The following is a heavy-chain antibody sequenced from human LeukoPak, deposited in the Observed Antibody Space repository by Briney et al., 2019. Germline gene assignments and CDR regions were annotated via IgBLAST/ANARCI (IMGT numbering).Heavy chain of an antibody. CDR2: ISAYNGNT. V-gene: IGHV1-18*01. CDR1: GYTFTSYG. D-gene: IGHD2-2*02. Sequence: ASVKVSCKASGYTFTSYGIRWVRQAPGQGLAWMGWISAYNGNTNYAQKLQGRVTMTTDTSTSTAYMELRSLRSDDTAVYYCARGHIVVVPAAIPHYYYYYGMDVWGQGTTVTVSS. CDR3: ARGHIVVVPAAIPHYYYYYGMDV. J-gene: IGHJ6*02.